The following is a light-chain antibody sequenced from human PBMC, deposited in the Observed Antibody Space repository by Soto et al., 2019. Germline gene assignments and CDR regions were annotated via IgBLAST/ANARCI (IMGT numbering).Light chain of an antibody. CDR3: QQYGGSPFT. V-gene: IGKV3-15*01. CDR1: QSVNSN. J-gene: IGKJ3*01. Sequence: EIVMTQSPATLSVSPGERATLSCRASQSVNSNLAWYQQKPGQAPRLLVYGASTRATGIPARFSGSGSGTDFALTISRLETDDSAVYYCQQYGGSPFTFGPGTKVDIK. CDR2: GAS.